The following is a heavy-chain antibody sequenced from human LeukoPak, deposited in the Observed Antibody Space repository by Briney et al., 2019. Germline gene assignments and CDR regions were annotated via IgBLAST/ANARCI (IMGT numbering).Heavy chain of an antibody. J-gene: IGHJ4*02. Sequence: PGGSLRLSCAASGFTFSSYAMSWVRQASGKGLEWVSANSGSGGIPYYADSVKGRFTISRDNSKNTLYLQMNGLRAEDTAVYYCARNYSGSYHIDYWGQGTLVTVSS. CDR2: NSGSGGIP. V-gene: IGHV3-23*01. CDR3: ARNYSGSYHIDY. D-gene: IGHD1-26*01. CDR1: GFTFSSYA.